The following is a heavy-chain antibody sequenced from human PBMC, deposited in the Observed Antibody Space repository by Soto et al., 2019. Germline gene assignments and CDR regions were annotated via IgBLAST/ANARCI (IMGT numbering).Heavy chain of an antibody. CDR2: IFPSDSAT. CDR3: ARKDKNGDVNRLDS. Sequence: PGESLKISCRTSGYRFTSYWIAWVRQMPGKGLAWMGIIFPSDSATKYSPSFQGQVTISADRSTSTVFLQWARLKASDTAVYFCARKDKNGDVNRLDSWGQGTLVTVSS. V-gene: IGHV5-51*01. J-gene: IGHJ5*01. CDR1: GYRFTSYW. D-gene: IGHD2-21*02.